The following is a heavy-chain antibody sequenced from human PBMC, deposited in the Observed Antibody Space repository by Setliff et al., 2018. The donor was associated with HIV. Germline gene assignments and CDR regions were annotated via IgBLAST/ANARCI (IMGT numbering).Heavy chain of an antibody. CDR2: IKSEIDGAKT. CDR1: GFSFSDGFSFSDAW. Sequence: GGSLRLSCTASGFSFSDGFSFSDAWMSWVRQAPGKGLEWVGRIKSEIDGAKTDYAAPVKGRFTISRDDSEETLWLQMTSLKTEDTAVYYCAKDRDDYGDPDAFDFWGQGTMVTVSS. D-gene: IGHD4-17*01. CDR3: AKDRDDYGDPDAFDF. V-gene: IGHV3-15*01. J-gene: IGHJ3*01.